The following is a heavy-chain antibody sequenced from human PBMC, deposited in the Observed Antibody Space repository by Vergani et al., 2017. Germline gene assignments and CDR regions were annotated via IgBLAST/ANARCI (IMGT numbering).Heavy chain of an antibody. CDR3: ASGVSKGVGAPIDY. CDR2: IYTSGST. V-gene: IGHV4-61*02. CDR1: GGSISSGSYY. J-gene: IGHJ4*02. D-gene: IGHD1-26*01. Sequence: QVQLQESGPGLVKPSQTLSLTCTVSGGSISSGSYYWSWIRQPAGKGLEWIGRIYTSGSTNYNPSLKSRVTISVDKSKNQFSLKLSSVTAADTAVYYCASGVSKGVGAPIDYWGQGTLVTVSS.